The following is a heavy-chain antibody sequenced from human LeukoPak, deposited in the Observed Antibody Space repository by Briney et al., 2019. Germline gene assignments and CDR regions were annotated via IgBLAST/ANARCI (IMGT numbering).Heavy chain of an antibody. J-gene: IGHJ3*02. CDR3: ARRGFGESYAFDI. D-gene: IGHD4-17*01. CDR1: GYSFTGYW. V-gene: IGHV5-51*01. Sequence: GESLKISCKGSGYSFTGYWIAWGRQMPGKGLEWRGIIYPGDSETRYSPSFQGQVTISADKSISTAYLQWSSLTASDTAMYYCARRGFGESYAFDIWGQGTMVTVSS. CDR2: IYPGDSET.